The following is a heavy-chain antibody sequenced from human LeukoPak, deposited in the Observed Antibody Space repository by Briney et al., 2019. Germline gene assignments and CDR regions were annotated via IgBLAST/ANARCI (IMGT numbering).Heavy chain of an antibody. J-gene: IGHJ3*02. Sequence: GGSLRLSCAASGFTFNIYALHWVRQAPGKGLEYVSAISSSGDSTYYADSVKGRFTISRDNSKNTLYLQMGSLRAEDKAVYYCARVRGRDNDAFDIWGQGSMVTVSS. CDR1: GFTFNIYA. D-gene: IGHD5-24*01. V-gene: IGHV3-64*02. CDR3: ARVRGRDNDAFDI. CDR2: ISSSGDST.